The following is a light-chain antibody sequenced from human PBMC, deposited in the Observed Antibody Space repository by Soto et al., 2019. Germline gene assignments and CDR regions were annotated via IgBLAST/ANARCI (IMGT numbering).Light chain of an antibody. J-gene: IGKJ4*01. CDR1: QGIRND. CDR2: AAS. Sequence: IQMTQSPSTLSASVGDRVTITCRASQGIRNDLGWYQQKPGQAPKLLIYAASSLPSGDPSRFSGSGSGTDFTLFISSLQPEDVATYYCQKYDSAPLTFGGGTKVDIK. CDR3: QKYDSAPLT. V-gene: IGKV1-6*01.